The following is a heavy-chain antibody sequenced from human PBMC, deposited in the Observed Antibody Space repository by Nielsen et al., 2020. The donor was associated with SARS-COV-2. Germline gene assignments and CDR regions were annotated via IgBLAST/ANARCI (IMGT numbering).Heavy chain of an antibody. CDR3: AKDLDSGSYYPPDY. Sequence: GGSLRLSCVASGFGFSTYGMHWVRQAPGKGLDWVAVISYDGSNKYYADSVKGRFTISRDNSKNTLYLQMNSLRAEDTAVYYCAKDLDSGSYYPPDYWGQGTLVTVSS. CDR2: ISYDGSNK. D-gene: IGHD1-26*01. V-gene: IGHV3-30*18. CDR1: GFGFSTYG. J-gene: IGHJ4*02.